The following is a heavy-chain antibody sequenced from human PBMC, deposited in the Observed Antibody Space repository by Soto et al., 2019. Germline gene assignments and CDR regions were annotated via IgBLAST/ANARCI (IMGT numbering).Heavy chain of an antibody. V-gene: IGHV3-13*04. CDR1: GFTISRYD. Sequence: EVQVVESGGGLVQPGGSLRLSCVASGFTISRYDIYWVRQGAGKGLEWVSVIGTESDSYYLDSVKGRFTISRENAKNSVYLQMNSLTVGDTGVYYCIRGMSEVGRTSLHLGTAFGLDVWGQGTPVTVAS. J-gene: IGHJ3*01. CDR3: IRGMSEVGRTSLHLGTAFGLDV. CDR2: IGTESDS. D-gene: IGHD3-16*01.